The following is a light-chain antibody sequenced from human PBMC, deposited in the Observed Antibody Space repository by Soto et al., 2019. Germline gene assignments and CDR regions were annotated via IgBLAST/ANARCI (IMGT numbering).Light chain of an antibody. J-gene: IGKJ2*01. CDR3: MQALQTPYT. Sequence: DIVMTQSPLSLPVTPGEPATISCRSSQSLLHSNGYNYLDWYLQKPGQSPQFLIYLGSNRASGVPDRFSGSGSCTDFTLKISRVEAEDVGVYYCMQALQTPYTFGQGTKLEIK. CDR2: LGS. V-gene: IGKV2-28*01. CDR1: QSLLHSNGYNY.